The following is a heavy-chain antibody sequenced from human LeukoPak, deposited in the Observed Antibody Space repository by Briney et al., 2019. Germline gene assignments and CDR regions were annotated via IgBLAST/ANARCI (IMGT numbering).Heavy chain of an antibody. CDR2: MRQDGSDK. J-gene: IGHJ3*02. V-gene: IGHV3-7*01. CDR1: GFNFEIYW. D-gene: IGHD3-22*01. Sequence: GSLRLSCAASGFNFEIYWINWVRQAPGKGLEWAANMRQDGSDKYYVDSVKGRFTISRDNAKNSVHLQMNSLRAEDTAVYYCARDLDSSGLSGAFDIWGQGTMVTVS. CDR3: ARDLDSSGLSGAFDI.